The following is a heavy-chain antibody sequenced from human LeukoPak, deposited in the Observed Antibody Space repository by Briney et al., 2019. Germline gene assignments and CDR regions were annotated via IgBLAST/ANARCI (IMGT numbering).Heavy chain of an antibody. Sequence: ASVKVSCKVSGYTLSEISMQWVRQAPGKGLEWMGGFDPEDGETIYAQKFQGRVTMTEDTSTDTAYMELSSLRFEDTAVYYCARAKYNSGWYGAFDVWGQGTMVTVSS. CDR1: GYTLSEIS. CDR2: FDPEDGET. D-gene: IGHD6-19*01. V-gene: IGHV1-24*01. CDR3: ARAKYNSGWYGAFDV. J-gene: IGHJ3*01.